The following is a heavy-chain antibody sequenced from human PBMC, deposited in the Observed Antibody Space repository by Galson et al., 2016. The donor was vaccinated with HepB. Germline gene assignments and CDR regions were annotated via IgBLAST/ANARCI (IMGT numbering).Heavy chain of an antibody. J-gene: IGHJ5*02. V-gene: IGHV1-18*01. CDR2: ISAYNGNT. CDR3: ARDPAPAAPRNWFDP. D-gene: IGHD2-2*01. CDR1: GYTFTSYG. Sequence: SVKVSCKASGYTFTSYGINWVRQAPGQGLEWMGWISAYNGNTNYAQNFKGRVTMTTDTSTFTAYMELRSLRSDDTAVYYCARDPAPAAPRNWFDPWGQGTLVPVSS.